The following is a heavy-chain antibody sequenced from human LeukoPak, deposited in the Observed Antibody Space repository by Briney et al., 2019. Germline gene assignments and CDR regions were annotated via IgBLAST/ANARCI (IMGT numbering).Heavy chain of an antibody. CDR3: AKGYSYGIDY. V-gene: IGHV3-23*01. Sequence: PGGSLRLSCAVSGFAFGSEAMSWVRQSPARGLEWVASISPGGGTTYYADYVKGRFTFSRDNSKNTLYLQMNSLRAEDTAVYYCAKGYSYGIDYWGQGTLVTVSS. D-gene: IGHD5-18*01. CDR1: GFAFGSEA. CDR2: ISPGGGTT. J-gene: IGHJ4*02.